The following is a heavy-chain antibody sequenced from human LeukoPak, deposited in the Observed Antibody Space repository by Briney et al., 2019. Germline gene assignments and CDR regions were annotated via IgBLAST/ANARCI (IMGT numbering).Heavy chain of an antibody. CDR3: AREYAGYSGSYHGDY. D-gene: IGHD1-26*01. J-gene: IGHJ4*02. Sequence: SQTLSLTCTVSGGSISSGSYYWSWIRQPAGKGLEWIGRIYTSGSTNYNPSLKSRVTISVDTSKNQFSLKLSSVTAADTAVYYCAREYAGYSGSYHGDYWGQGTLVTVSS. CDR2: IYTSGST. CDR1: GGSISSGSYY. V-gene: IGHV4-61*02.